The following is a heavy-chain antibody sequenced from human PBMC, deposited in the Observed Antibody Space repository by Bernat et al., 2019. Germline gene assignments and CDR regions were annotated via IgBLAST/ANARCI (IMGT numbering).Heavy chain of an antibody. CDR2: IRSKTYGGTT. CDR1: GFSFGDYA. Sequence: EVQLVESGGGLVQPGRSLRLSCTASGFSFGDYAVSWVRQAAGKGLQWVGFIRSKTYGGTTEYAASVKGRFTISRDDSKSIAYLQMNSLKTEDTAVYYCARRGDYLPDYWGQGTLVTISS. J-gene: IGHJ4*02. V-gene: IGHV3-49*04. D-gene: IGHD4-17*01. CDR3: ARRGDYLPDY.